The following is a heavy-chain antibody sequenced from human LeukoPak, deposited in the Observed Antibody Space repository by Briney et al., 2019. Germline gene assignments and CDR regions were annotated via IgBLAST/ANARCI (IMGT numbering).Heavy chain of an antibody. V-gene: IGHV3-48*04. D-gene: IGHD3-22*01. CDR3: ARSGTTYYYDSGSRI. Sequence: GGSLRLSCEASGLTFSSYSMNWVRQAPGKGLVWASFISGSSSIIHYADSVKGRFTISRDNAKNSLYLQMNSLRAEDTAVYYCARSGTTYYYDSGSRIWGQGTMVTVSS. CDR1: GLTFSSYS. J-gene: IGHJ3*02. CDR2: ISGSSSII.